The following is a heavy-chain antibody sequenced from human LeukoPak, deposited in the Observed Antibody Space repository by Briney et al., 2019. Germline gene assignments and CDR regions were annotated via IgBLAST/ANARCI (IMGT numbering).Heavy chain of an antibody. CDR1: GYTFTDYY. J-gene: IGHJ6*02. CDR2: INPNSGGT. V-gene: IGHV1-2*02. D-gene: IGHD2-2*01. Sequence: ASVTVSCKASGYTFTDYYMHWVRQAPGQGLEWMGWINPNSGGTNSAQKFQGRVTITRDTSVSTAYMELSRLRSDGTAVYYCARDHCTSSGCYEYYYYGMDVWGQGTTVTVSS. CDR3: ARDHCTSSGCYEYYYYGMDV.